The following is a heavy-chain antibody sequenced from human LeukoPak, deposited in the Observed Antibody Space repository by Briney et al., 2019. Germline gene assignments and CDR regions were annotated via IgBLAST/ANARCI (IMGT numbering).Heavy chain of an antibody. CDR1: GDSFSSVTDY. D-gene: IGHD6-19*01. Sequence: SGTLSLTCTVSGDSFSSVTDYWAWIRQPPGKGLEWIASVDYSGGTYYNPSLESRVAISADMSKNQFSLKLTSVTGADTAVYYCAGERGEEYSSGWYKANYFDNWGQGIRVTVSS. CDR2: VDYSGGT. CDR3: AGERGEEYSSGWYKANYFDN. V-gene: IGHV4-39*07. J-gene: IGHJ4*02.